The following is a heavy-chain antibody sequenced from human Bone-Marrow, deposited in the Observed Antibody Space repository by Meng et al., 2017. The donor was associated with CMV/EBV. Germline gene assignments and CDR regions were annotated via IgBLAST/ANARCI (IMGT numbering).Heavy chain of an antibody. CDR3: ARGAVGPSGDY. J-gene: IGHJ4*02. CDR1: GFIFSSYA. Sequence: RLCVSGVCVVRPGGSLRVSWAGSGFIFSSYAMHWVRQAPGKGLEWVAVISYDGSNKYYADSVKGRFTISRDNSKNTLYLQMNSLRAEDTAVYYCARGAVGPSGDYWGQGTLVTVSS. CDR2: ISYDGSNK. D-gene: IGHD1-26*01. V-gene: IGHV3-30-3*01.